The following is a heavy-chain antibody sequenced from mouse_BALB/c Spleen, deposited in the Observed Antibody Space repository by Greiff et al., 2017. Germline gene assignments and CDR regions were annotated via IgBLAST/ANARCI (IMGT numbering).Heavy chain of an antibody. CDR2: ISSGGSYT. Sequence: DVMLVESGGDLVKPGGSLKLSCAASGFTFSSYGMSWVRQTPDKRLEWVATISSGGSYTYYPDSVKGRFTISRDNAKNTLYLQMSSLKSEDTAMYYCARLWLTSSDYWGQGTTLTVSS. CDR3: ARLWLTSSDY. V-gene: IGHV5-6*02. D-gene: IGHD2-2*01. J-gene: IGHJ2*01. CDR1: GFTFSSYG.